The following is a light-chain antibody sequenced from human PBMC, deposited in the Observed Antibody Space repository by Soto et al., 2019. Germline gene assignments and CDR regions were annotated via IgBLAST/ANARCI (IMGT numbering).Light chain of an antibody. CDR1: SSDVGGYNY. Sequence: QSALTQPASASGSPGQSVAISCTGTSSDVGGYNYVSWYQQHPGKAPKLMIYEVSNRPSGVSNRFSGSKSGNTASLTISGVQAEDDDDYYCSSYTASNAHVFGGGTKLTVL. CDR3: SSYTASNAHV. V-gene: IGLV2-14*01. J-gene: IGLJ2*01. CDR2: EVS.